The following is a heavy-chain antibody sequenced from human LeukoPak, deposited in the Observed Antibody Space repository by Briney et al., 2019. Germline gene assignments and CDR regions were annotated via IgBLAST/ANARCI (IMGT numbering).Heavy chain of an antibody. D-gene: IGHD3-10*01. J-gene: IGHJ5*02. V-gene: IGHV1-2*03. CDR3: ARDLSSLRAIWFGELYP. CDR2: INPNSGGT. Sequence: LGASVKVSCKASGYTFTGYYMHWVRQAPGQGLEWMGWINPNSGGTNYAQKFQGRVTMTRDTSISTAYMELSRLRSDDTAVYYCARDLSSLRAIWFGELYPWGQGTLVTVSS. CDR1: GYTFTGYY.